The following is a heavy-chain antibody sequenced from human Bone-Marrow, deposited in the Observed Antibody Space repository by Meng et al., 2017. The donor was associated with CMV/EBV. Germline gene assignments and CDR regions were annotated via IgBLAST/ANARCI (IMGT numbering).Heavy chain of an antibody. V-gene: IGHV1-46*01. J-gene: IGHJ4*02. CDR2: INPSGGST. D-gene: IGHD1-7*01. CDR3: ARASLRYNWNYPGGG. CDR1: GYTFTSYY. Sequence: ASVKVSCKASGYTFTSYYMHWVRQAPGQGLEWMGIINPSGGSTSYAQKFQGRVTMSRDTSTRTVYMERSSLRSEDTAVYYCARASLRYNWNYPGGGWGQGTLVTVSS.